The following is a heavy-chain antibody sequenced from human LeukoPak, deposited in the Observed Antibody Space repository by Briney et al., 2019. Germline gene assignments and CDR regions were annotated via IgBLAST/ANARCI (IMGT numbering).Heavy chain of an antibody. J-gene: IGHJ5*02. V-gene: IGHV3-11*06. D-gene: IGHD3-10*01. CDR1: GFTFSDYY. CDR2: ISSSSSYT. Sequence: GGSLRLSCAASGFTFSDYYRSWIRQAPGKRLEWVSYISSSSSYTNYADSVKGRFTISRDNAKNSLYLQMNSLRAEDTAVYYCARVTYGSGSYWFDPWGQGTLVTVSS. CDR3: ARVTYGSGSYWFDP.